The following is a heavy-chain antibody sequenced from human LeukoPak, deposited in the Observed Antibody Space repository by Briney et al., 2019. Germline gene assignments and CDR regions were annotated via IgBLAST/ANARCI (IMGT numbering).Heavy chain of an antibody. J-gene: IGHJ4*02. CDR2: ISGGGSTI. D-gene: IGHD2-21*01. V-gene: IGHV3-48*03. CDR3: AYCGGDCSLDY. Sequence: GGFLRLSCAASGFTFSNYEMNWVRQAPGKGLEWVSYISGGGSTIYYADSVKGRFTISRDNAKNSLFLQMNSLRAEDTAVYYCAYCGGDCSLDYWGQGTLVTVSS. CDR1: GFTFSNYE.